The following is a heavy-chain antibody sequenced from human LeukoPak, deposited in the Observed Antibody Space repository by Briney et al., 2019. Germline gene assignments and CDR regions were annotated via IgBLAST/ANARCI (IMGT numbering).Heavy chain of an antibody. Sequence: PGGSLRLSCAASGFTFSSYAMHWVRQAPGKGLEWVAVISYDGGNKYYADSVKGRFTISRDNSENTLYLQMNSLRAEDTAVYYCARGHDAFDIWSQGTMVTVSS. CDR1: GFTFSSYA. J-gene: IGHJ3*02. CDR2: ISYDGGNK. V-gene: IGHV3-30-3*01. CDR3: ARGHDAFDI.